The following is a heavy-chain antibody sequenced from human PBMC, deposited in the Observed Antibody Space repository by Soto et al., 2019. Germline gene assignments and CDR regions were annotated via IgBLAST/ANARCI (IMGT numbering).Heavy chain of an antibody. D-gene: IGHD3-10*01. J-gene: IGHJ4*02. CDR3: ARELHYYGSGLLDS. V-gene: IGHV4-38-2*02. CDR1: YYSIISGYY. Sequence: SETLSLTCIFSYYSIISGYYWGWVRQSPGRGLEWIGSMFHSGSSYSNPSLKSRVTISVDTSKNQFSLKLTSVTAADTAVYYCARELHYYGSGLLDSWGQGTLVTVSS. CDR2: MFHSGSS.